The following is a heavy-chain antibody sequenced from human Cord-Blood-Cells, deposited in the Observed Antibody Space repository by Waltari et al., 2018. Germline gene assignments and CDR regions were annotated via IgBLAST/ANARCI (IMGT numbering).Heavy chain of an antibody. J-gene: IGHJ2*01. CDR3: AREQGNFDL. CDR2: ICDDGSNK. V-gene: IGHV3-33*01. D-gene: IGHD3-10*01. Sequence: QVQLVESGGGVVQPGRSLRLSCAASGFPFSSSGMHWVRQAPGKGLELVAVICDDGSNKYYADSVKGRFTISRDNSKNTLYLQMNSLRAEDTAVYYCAREQGNFDLWGRGTLVTVSS. CDR1: GFPFSSSG.